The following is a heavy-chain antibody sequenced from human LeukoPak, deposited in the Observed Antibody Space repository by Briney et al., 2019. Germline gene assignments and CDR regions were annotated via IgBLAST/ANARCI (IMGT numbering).Heavy chain of an antibody. J-gene: IGHJ3*02. Sequence: RGESLKISCKGSGYSFTSYWIGWVRQMPGKGLEWMGIIYPGDSDTRYSPSFQGQVTISADKSISTAYLQWSSLKASDTAMYYCARLLPLWFGEPYGAFDIWGQGTMVTVSS. V-gene: IGHV5-51*01. CDR1: GYSFTSYW. CDR2: IYPGDSDT. D-gene: IGHD3-10*01. CDR3: ARLLPLWFGEPYGAFDI.